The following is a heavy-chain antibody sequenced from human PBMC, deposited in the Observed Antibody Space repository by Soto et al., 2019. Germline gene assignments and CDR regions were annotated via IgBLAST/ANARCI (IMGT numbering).Heavy chain of an antibody. CDR3: ARGSGVRRYFDWLLPFDP. CDR1: GSSLSSYY. J-gene: IGHJ5*02. D-gene: IGHD3-9*01. V-gene: IGHV4-59*01. CDR2: IYYSGST. Sequence: SETLSLTCSVSGSSLSSYYRSWIRPPPGKGVEWIGYIYYSGSTNYNPALKSRVTISVDTSKNQFSLKLSSVTAADTAVYYCARGSGVRRYFDWLLPFDPWGQGTLVTVSS.